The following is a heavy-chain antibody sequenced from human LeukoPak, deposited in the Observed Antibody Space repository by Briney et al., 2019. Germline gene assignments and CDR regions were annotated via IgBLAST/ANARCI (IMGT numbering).Heavy chain of an antibody. CDR3: AKNAVAVAGTSGHFDY. Sequence: PGGSLRLSCAASGFTFSNYVMSWVRQAPGKGLEWVSAISGSGGSTYYADSVKGRFTISRDNSNNTLYLQMNSLRAEDTAVYYCAKNAVAVAGTSGHFDYWGQGTLVPVSS. V-gene: IGHV3-23*01. J-gene: IGHJ4*02. D-gene: IGHD6-19*01. CDR2: ISGSGGST. CDR1: GFTFSNYV.